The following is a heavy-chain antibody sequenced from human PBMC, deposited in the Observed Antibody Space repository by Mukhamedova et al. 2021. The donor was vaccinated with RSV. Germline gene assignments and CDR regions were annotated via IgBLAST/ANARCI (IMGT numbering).Heavy chain of an antibody. CDR2: INSDGSST. D-gene: IGHD1-7*01. J-gene: IGHJ4*02. Sequence: GLVWVSHINSDGSSTTYADSVKGRFTISRDNAKNTLYLQMNSLRAEDTAAYYCARMGITGTAMGDYWVQATLAIVSS. CDR3: ARMGITGTAMGDY. V-gene: IGHV3-74*01.